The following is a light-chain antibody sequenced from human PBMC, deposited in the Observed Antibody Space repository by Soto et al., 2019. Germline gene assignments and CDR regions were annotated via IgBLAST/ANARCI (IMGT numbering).Light chain of an antibody. CDR2: DAS. V-gene: IGKV3-15*01. CDR1: ETVSTSY. J-gene: IGKJ4*01. CDR3: QQYNNLPLT. Sequence: EIVVTQSPITLSLSPGERATLSCRASETVSTSYLAWYQQKPGQAPRLLIYDASTRATGIPSRFSGSGSGTEFTLTISSLQPEDFAVYYCQQYNNLPLTFGGGTKVDIK.